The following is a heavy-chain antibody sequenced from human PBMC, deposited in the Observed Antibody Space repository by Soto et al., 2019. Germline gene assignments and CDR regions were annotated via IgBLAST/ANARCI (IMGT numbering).Heavy chain of an antibody. Sequence: PSGTLSLNCAVYGGSFSGYYWSWIRQPPGKGLEGIGEINHSGSTNYNPSLKSRVTISVDTSKKQFPLKLSSVTAADTAVYYCARGRRSGSDDRGNWFDPRGQGNQV. CDR3: ARGRRSGSDDRGNWFDP. J-gene: IGHJ5*02. CDR1: GGSFSGYY. D-gene: IGHD2-15*01. CDR2: INHSGST. V-gene: IGHV4-34*01.